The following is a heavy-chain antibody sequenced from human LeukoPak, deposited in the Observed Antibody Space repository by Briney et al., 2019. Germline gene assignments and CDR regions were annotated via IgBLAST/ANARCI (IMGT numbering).Heavy chain of an antibody. CDR3: ARGDGGEQQLVLGY. D-gene: IGHD6-13*01. CDR1: GGTFSSYA. Sequence: SVKVSCKASGGTFSSYAISWVRQAPGQGLECMGGIIPIFGTANYAQKFQGRVTITADESTSTAYMELSSLRFEDTAVYYCARGDGGEQQLVLGYWGQGTLVTVSS. J-gene: IGHJ4*02. V-gene: IGHV1-69*13. CDR2: IIPIFGTA.